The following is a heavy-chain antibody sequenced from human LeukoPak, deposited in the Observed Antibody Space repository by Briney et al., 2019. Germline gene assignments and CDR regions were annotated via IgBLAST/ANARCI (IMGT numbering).Heavy chain of an antibody. CDR2: INSNSGGT. CDR1: GYTFTDYY. D-gene: IGHD2-2*01. Sequence: ASVKVSCKASGYTFTDYYLHWVRQAPGQGLEWLGWINSNSGGTNYAQKFQGRVTMTRDTSISTAYMELSSLRSDDTAVYYCARSGVVPAAMGAFDIWGQGTMVTVSS. J-gene: IGHJ3*02. V-gene: IGHV1-2*02. CDR3: ARSGVVPAAMGAFDI.